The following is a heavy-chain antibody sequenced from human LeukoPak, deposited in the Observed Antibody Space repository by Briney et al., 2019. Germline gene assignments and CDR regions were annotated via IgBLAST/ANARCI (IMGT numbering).Heavy chain of an antibody. CDR1: GFTFSSYW. J-gene: IGHJ3*02. CDR2: IKQDGSEK. Sequence: GGSLRLSCAASGFTFSSYWMSWVRQAPGKGLEWVANIKQDGSEKCYVDSVKGRFTISRDNAKNSLYLQMNSLRAEDTAVYYCARAIPKGAFDIWGQGTMVTVSS. V-gene: IGHV3-7*01. CDR3: ARAIPKGAFDI.